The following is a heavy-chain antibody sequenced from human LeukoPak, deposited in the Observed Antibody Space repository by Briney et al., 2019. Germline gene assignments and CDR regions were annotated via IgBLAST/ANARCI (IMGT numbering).Heavy chain of an antibody. Sequence: SETLSLTCAVSGGSISRYYWNWIRQPPGERLEWIGWIHYRGSTAYNPSLESRVTMSVDTSKNHISLKLSSVTAADTAVYYCARGIGPDYWGQGTLVTVSS. CDR2: IHYRGST. D-gene: IGHD2-21*01. CDR1: GGSISRYY. J-gene: IGHJ4*02. V-gene: IGHV4-59*01. CDR3: ARGIGPDY.